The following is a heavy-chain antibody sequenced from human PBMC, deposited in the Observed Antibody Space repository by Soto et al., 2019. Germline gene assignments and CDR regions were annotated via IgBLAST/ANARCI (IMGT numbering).Heavy chain of an antibody. Sequence: GGSLRLSCAVSGFSLSSYGMHWVRQAPGKGLVWVSRIQSDGSSTNYADSVKGRFTISRDNAKNTLHLQMDSLRVEDTAVYYCAREKAVAGTTFDYWGLGTLVTVSS. V-gene: IGHV3-74*01. CDR1: GFSLSSYG. D-gene: IGHD6-19*01. CDR2: IQSDGSST. J-gene: IGHJ4*02. CDR3: AREKAVAGTTFDY.